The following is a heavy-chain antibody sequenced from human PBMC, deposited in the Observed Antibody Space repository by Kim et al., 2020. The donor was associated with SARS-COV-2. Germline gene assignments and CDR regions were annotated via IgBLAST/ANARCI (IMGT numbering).Heavy chain of an antibody. CDR3: AKRVSIAAFTGYGMDV. V-gene: IGHV3-23*01. CDR2: ISGSGGST. Sequence: GGSLRHSCAASGFTFSSYAMSWVRQAPGKGLEWVSAISGSGGSTYYADSVKGRFTISRDNSKNTLYLQMNSLRAEDTAVYYCAKRVSIAAFTGYGMDVWGQGTTVTVSS. J-gene: IGHJ6*02. D-gene: IGHD6-6*01. CDR1: GFTFSSYA.